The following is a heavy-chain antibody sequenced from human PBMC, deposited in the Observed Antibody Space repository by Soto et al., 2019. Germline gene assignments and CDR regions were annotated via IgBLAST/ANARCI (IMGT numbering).Heavy chain of an antibody. CDR1: GFTFSSYA. J-gene: IGHJ4*02. CDR2: ISYDGSNK. CDR3: ARDHLVHMVRGVIPGGFDY. V-gene: IGHV3-30-3*01. D-gene: IGHD3-10*01. Sequence: QVQLVESGGGVVQPGRSLRLSCAASGFTFSSYAMHWVRQAPGKGLEWVAVISYDGSNKYYADSVKGRFTISRDNSKNTLYLQMNSLRAEDTAVYYCARDHLVHMVRGVIPGGFDYWGQGTLVTVSS.